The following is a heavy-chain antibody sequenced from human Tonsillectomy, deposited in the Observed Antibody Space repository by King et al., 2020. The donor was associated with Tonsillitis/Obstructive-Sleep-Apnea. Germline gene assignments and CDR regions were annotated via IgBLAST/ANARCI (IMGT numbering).Heavy chain of an antibody. CDR2: ISGSNGGT. J-gene: IGHJ5*02. CDR3: AKDFAAVTGDPGS. Sequence: VQLVESGGGLVQPGGSLRLSCVASGFTFSTYAMTWVRQAPGKGPEWVSGISGSNGGTYYADSVKARFHNSRDNSKNTLYLQMNSLRADDTALYYCAKDFAAVTGDPGSWGQGTLVTVSS. V-gene: IGHV3-23*04. D-gene: IGHD6-19*01. CDR1: GFTFSTYA.